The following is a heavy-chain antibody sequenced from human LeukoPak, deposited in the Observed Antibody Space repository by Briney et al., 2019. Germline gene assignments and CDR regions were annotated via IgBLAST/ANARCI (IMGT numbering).Heavy chain of an antibody. J-gene: IGHJ4*02. Sequence: SETLSLTCAVYGGSFSGYYWSWIRQPPGKGLEWIGEINHSGSTNYNPSLKSRVTISVDTSKNQFSVKLSSVTAADTAVYYCAGLRYYFDYWGQGTLVTVSS. CDR2: INHSGST. V-gene: IGHV4-34*01. CDR3: AGLRYYFDY. CDR1: GGSFSGYY.